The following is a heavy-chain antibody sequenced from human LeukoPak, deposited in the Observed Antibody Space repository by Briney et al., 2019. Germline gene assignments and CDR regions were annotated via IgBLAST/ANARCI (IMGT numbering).Heavy chain of an antibody. CDR1: GFTFSSYG. CDR3: AKDRGY. CDR2: ISGSGGTT. J-gene: IGHJ4*02. V-gene: IGHV3-23*01. Sequence: RSLRLSCAASGFTFSSYGMHWVRQAPGKGLERVSAISGSGGTTYYADSVKGRFTISRDNSKNTLYLQMNSLTAEDTAVYYCAKDRGYWGQGTLVTVSS.